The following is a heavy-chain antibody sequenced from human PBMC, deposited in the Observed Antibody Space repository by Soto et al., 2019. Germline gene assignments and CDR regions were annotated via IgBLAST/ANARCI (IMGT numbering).Heavy chain of an antibody. V-gene: IGHV3-30*18. CDR2: ISYDGSNK. CDR1: VFTFSSYG. Sequence: QVQLVESGGGVVQPGRSLRLSCAASVFTFSSYGTHWVRQAPGKGLEWVAVISYDGSNKYYADSVKGRFTISRDNSKNTLYLQMNSLRAEDTAVYYCAKGSQYYYDSSGYYLAYWGQGTLVTVSS. CDR3: AKGSQYYYDSSGYYLAY. J-gene: IGHJ4*02. D-gene: IGHD3-22*01.